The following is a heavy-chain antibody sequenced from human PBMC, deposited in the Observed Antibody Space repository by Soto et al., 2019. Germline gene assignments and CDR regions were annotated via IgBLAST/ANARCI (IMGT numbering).Heavy chain of an antibody. CDR2: ISSSSSYI. Sequence: PGGSLRISCAASGFTFSSYSMNWVRQAPGKGLEWVSSISSSSSYIYYADSVKGRFTISRDNAKNSLYLQMNSLRAEDTAVYYCAKDFYGGDAFDIWGQGTMVTVSS. CDR1: GFTFSSYS. D-gene: IGHD4-17*01. V-gene: IGHV3-21*01. CDR3: AKDFYGGDAFDI. J-gene: IGHJ3*02.